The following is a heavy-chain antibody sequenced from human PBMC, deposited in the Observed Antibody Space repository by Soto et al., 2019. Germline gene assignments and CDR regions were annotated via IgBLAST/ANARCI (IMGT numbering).Heavy chain of an antibody. CDR2: IYYSGTT. J-gene: IGHJ6*02. V-gene: IGHV4-31*03. CDR1: GASISSGVYY. CDR3: AASCVGCGGFNYYGMDV. D-gene: IGHD2-21*01. Sequence: SETLSLPCSVSGASISSGVYYWNWIRQHPGKGLEWIGYIYYSGTTYYNPSLKSRVTISVDTSKNQFSLKLSSVTAADTAVYYCAASCVGCGGFNYYGMDVWGQGTTVTVSS.